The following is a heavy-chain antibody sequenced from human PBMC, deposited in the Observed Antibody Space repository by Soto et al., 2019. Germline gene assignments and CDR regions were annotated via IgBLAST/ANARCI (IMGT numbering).Heavy chain of an antibody. Sequence: QIQLVPFGGEVARPGASVTVSCEASGYIFTTYGLSWVRQTPAHGLEWMGWISADSGYTQYAQFFQGRVTMTRDTSRNTGYMTLRDLTSDDTGIYYCARDRPPGSLYGMDAWGQGTTVTASS. V-gene: IGHV1-18*01. CDR2: ISADSGYT. CDR1: GYIFTTYG. CDR3: ARDRPPGSLYGMDA. J-gene: IGHJ6*02.